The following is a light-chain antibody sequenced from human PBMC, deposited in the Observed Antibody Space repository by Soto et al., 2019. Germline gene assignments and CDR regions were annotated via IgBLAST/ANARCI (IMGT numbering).Light chain of an antibody. CDR1: SSDAGGYNY. Sequence: QSALTQPASVSGSPGQSITISCTGTSSDAGGYNYVSWYQQNPGKAPKLMIYDVNNRPSGVSYRFSGSKSGNTASLTISGLQAEDEADYYCSSYTSSSTRVFGTGTQLTVL. V-gene: IGLV2-14*01. CDR2: DVN. J-gene: IGLJ1*01. CDR3: SSYTSSSTRV.